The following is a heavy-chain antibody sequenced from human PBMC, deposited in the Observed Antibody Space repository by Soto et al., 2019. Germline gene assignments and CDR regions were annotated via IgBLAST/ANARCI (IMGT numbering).Heavy chain of an antibody. CDR2: IYWDDDK. V-gene: IGHV2-5*02. Sequence: QITLKESGPTLVKPTQTLTLTCTFSGFSLSTSGVGVGWIRQPPGKALEWLALIYWDDDKRYSPSLKSRLTIPTDPSKIQVVLTMPNMDPVDTATYYCAHTGVRGVDFDYWGQGTLVTVSS. CDR3: AHTGVRGVDFDY. CDR1: GFSLSTSGVG. J-gene: IGHJ4*02. D-gene: IGHD3-10*01.